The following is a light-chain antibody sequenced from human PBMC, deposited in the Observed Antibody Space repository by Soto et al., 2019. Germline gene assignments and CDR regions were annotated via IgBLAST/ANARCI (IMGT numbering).Light chain of an antibody. CDR2: EVT. CDR1: SSDIGAYNR. V-gene: IGLV2-14*01. Sequence: QSALTQAASASGSPGQSITISCTGTSSDIGAYNRVSWYQQHPGRVPKVVIYEVTNRPSGISYRFSGSKSGNTASLTISGLQPEDEADYYCASHTSSNTWVFGGGTKLTVL. J-gene: IGLJ3*02. CDR3: ASHTSSNTWV.